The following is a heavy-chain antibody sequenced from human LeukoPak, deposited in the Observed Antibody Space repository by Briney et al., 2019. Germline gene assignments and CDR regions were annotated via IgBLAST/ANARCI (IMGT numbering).Heavy chain of an antibody. D-gene: IGHD3-16*01. J-gene: IGHJ3*02. Sequence: GGSLRLSCAASGFTFSSYSMNWVRQSPGEGLESISSISNNNAIFYADSVKGRFTISRDNARNSLYLQMFSLRAEDTAVYYCAKRMGAVDAFDIWGQGTMVTVSS. CDR3: AKRMGAVDAFDI. CDR1: GFTFSSYS. CDR2: ISNNNAI. V-gene: IGHV3-69-1*01.